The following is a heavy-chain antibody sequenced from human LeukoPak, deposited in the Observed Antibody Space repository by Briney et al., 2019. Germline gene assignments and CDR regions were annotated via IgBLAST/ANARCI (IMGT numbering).Heavy chain of an antibody. CDR1: GFTVSNNY. J-gene: IGHJ4*02. D-gene: IGHD1-1*01. V-gene: IGHV3-53*01. Sequence: GGSLRLSCAASGFTVSNNYMSWVRQAPGKGLEWVSVIYSGGSTYYADSVKGRFTISRDNSKNTLYLQMNSLRAEDTAVYYCARSLSQRSRYYFDYWGQGTLVTVSS. CDR3: ARSLSQRSRYYFDY. CDR2: IYSGGST.